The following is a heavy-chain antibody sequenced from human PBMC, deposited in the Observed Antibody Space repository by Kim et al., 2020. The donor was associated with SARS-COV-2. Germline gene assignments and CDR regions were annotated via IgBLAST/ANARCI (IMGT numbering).Heavy chain of an antibody. V-gene: IGHV4-34*01. J-gene: IGHJ4*02. CDR1: GGSFSGYY. D-gene: IGHD3-3*01. Sequence: SETLSLTCAVYGGSFSGYYWSWIRQPPGKGLEWIGEINHSGSTNYNPSLKSRVTISVDTSKNQFSLKLSSVTAADTAVYYCARGLRRFLAKWGQGTLVTVSS. CDR2: INHSGST. CDR3: ARGLRRFLAK.